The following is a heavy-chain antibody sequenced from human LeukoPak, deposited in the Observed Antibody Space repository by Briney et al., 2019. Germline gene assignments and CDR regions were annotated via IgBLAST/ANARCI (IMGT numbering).Heavy chain of an antibody. V-gene: IGHV4-59*11. CDR2: IYYSGST. D-gene: IGHD3-3*01. J-gene: IGHJ4*02. CDR3: ARVGDFWRGFYLDY. Sequence: SETLSLTCTVSGGSISSHYWSWIRQPPGKGLEWIGYIYYSGSTNSNPSLKSRVTISLDTSKNQFSLRLSSVTAADTAVYYCARVGDFWRGFYLDYWGQGTLVTVSS. CDR1: GGSISSHY.